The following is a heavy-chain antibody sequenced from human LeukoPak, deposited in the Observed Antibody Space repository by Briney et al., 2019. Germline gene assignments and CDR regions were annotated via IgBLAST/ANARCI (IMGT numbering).Heavy chain of an antibody. Sequence: GGSLRLSCAASGFTFSSYWMSWVRQAPGKGLEWVANIKQDGSEKYYVDSVKGRFTISRDNAKNSLYLQMNSLRVEDTAVYYCARVIGGSSGYYHFDFWGQGALVTVSS. CDR2: IKQDGSEK. V-gene: IGHV3-7*01. CDR3: ARVIGGSSGYYHFDF. J-gene: IGHJ4*02. D-gene: IGHD3-22*01. CDR1: GFTFSSYW.